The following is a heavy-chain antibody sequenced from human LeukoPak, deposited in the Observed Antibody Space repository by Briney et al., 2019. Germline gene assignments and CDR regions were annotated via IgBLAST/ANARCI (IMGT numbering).Heavy chain of an antibody. Sequence: SVKGSCEASGGTFSSYAISWVRQAPGQGLEWMGGIIPIFGAANYAQKFQGRVTITADESTSTAYMELSSLRSEDTAVYYCARVMGDGYNVDYWGQGTLVTVSS. CDR3: ARVMGDGYNVDY. CDR2: IIPIFGAA. CDR1: GGTFSSYA. J-gene: IGHJ4*02. V-gene: IGHV1-69*01. D-gene: IGHD5-24*01.